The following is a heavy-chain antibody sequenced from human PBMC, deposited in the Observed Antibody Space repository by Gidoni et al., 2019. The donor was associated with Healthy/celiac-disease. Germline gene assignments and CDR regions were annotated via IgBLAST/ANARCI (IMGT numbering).Heavy chain of an antibody. D-gene: IGHD2-21*01. Sequence: EVQLVESGGGLVQPGRSLRLSCTASGFTFGDYAMSWFRLAPGKGLKWVGFIRSKAYGWTTEYAASVKGRFTISRDDSKSIAYVQMNSLKSEHTAGYYGTREGQHCGGDCYAVPPDYWGQGTLVTVSS. CDR3: TREGQHCGGDCYAVPPDY. CDR1: GFTFGDYA. V-gene: IGHV3-49*03. CDR2: IRSKAYGWTT. J-gene: IGHJ4*02.